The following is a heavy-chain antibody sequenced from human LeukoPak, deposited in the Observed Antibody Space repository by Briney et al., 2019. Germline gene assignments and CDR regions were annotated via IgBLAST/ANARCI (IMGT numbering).Heavy chain of an antibody. CDR3: ARGDSSSWYLDY. CDR1: GGSFSGYY. CDR2: INHSGST. Sequence: PSETLSLTCAVYGGSFSGYYWSWIRQPPGKGLEWIGEINHSGSTNYNPSLKSRVTISVDTSKNQFSLKLSSVTAADTAVYYCARGDSSSWYLDYWDQGTLVTVSS. D-gene: IGHD6-13*01. V-gene: IGHV4-34*01. J-gene: IGHJ4*02.